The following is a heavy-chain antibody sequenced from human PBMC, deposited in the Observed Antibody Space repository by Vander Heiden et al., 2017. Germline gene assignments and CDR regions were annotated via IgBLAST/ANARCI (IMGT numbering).Heavy chain of an antibody. V-gene: IGHV3-72*01. CDR2: ILEQADNYIT. D-gene: IGHD2-15*01. CDR1: GFTSTDQH. CDR3: GDIGAFDI. J-gene: IGHJ3*02. Sequence: VQSGGGLDQPGGSLRLACAASGFTSTDQHIDWVRQAPGKGLEWVGRILEQADNYITNYAASVRGSFHLSRYDSQNSVYLQMNSLKAEDAAVYYCGDIGAFDIWGQGTMVTVS.